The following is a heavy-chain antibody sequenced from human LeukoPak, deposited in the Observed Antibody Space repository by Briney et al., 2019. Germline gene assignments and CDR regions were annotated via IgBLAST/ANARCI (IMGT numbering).Heavy chain of an antibody. D-gene: IGHD2-8*01. V-gene: IGHV3-7*04. CDR1: GCSFSSYW. J-gene: IGHJ4*02. Sequence: GGSLRLSSAASGCSFSSYWMSWVRQAPAKRLEWVANIKQHGSEKYYVDSVKGRFTISRDNAENSLYLQMNSLRAEDTAVYYCARGEDIVLMVYAEPEYYFDYWGQGTLVTVSS. CDR2: IKQHGSEK. CDR3: ARGEDIVLMVYAEPEYYFDY.